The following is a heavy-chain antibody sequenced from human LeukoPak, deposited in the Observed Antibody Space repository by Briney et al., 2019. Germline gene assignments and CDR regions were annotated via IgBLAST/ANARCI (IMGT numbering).Heavy chain of an antibody. CDR3: ARLPSSSVLFDL. V-gene: IGHV4-38-2*01. CDR2: IYHSGRT. Sequence: PSETLSLTCAVSGYSISSGDYWGWIRQPPGQGLEWIGSIYHSGRTFYNASLKSRVTMSVDTSNNQFSLKLSSVTAADTAVYYCARLPSSSVLFDLWGQGTLVTVSS. J-gene: IGHJ4*02. CDR1: GYSISSGDY. D-gene: IGHD6-6*01.